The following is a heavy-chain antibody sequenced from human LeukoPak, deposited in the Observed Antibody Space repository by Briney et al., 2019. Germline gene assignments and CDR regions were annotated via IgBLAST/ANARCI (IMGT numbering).Heavy chain of an antibody. D-gene: IGHD3-22*01. CDR3: AELGITMIRGV. J-gene: IGHJ6*04. V-gene: IGHV3-48*03. Sequence: PGGSLRLSCAASGFTFSSYEMNWVRQAPGKGLEGVSYISSSGSTIYYADSVKGRFTISRDNAKNTLYLQMNSVRAEDTAVYYCAELGITMIRGVWGKGTTVTISS. CDR2: ISSSGSTI. CDR1: GFTFSSYE.